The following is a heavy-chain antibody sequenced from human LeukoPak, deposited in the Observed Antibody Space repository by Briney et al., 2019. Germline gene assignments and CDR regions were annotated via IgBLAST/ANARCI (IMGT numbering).Heavy chain of an antibody. CDR2: INIDGSST. D-gene: IGHD4-23*01. CDR1: GFTFSNYW. V-gene: IGHV3-74*01. J-gene: IGHJ4*02. CDR3: ARSYGGNVHFEY. Sequence: GGSLRLSCAPSGFTFSNYWMHWVRQAPGKGLVWVSRINIDGSSTTYADSVKGRFTISRDNAKNTLYLQMNNLRAEDTAVYYCARSYGGNVHFEYWGQGTLVTVSS.